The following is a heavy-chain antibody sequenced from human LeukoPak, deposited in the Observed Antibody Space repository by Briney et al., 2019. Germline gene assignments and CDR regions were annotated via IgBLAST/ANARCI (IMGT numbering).Heavy chain of an antibody. V-gene: IGHV3-48*01. Sequence: GGSLRLSCAASGFTFSSYSMNWVRQAPGKGLEWVSYISSSSSTIYYADSLKGRFTISRDNAKNSLYLQMNSLRAEDTAVYYCAKVYGRRSSWYYLDYWGQGTLVTVSS. D-gene: IGHD6-13*01. CDR3: AKVYGRRSSWYYLDY. J-gene: IGHJ4*02. CDR2: ISSSSSTI. CDR1: GFTFSSYS.